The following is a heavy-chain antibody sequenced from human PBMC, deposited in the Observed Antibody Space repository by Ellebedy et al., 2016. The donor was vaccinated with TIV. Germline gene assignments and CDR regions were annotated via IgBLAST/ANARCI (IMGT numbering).Heavy chain of an antibody. Sequence: GESLKISCVASGFTFSDHGMHWVRQAPGRGLEWVAVIWFEGETKYYRDSVRGRFSISRDNSRNSLYLQMNSLRDEDTAVYFCARQGPFDILTDYYEHGMDVWGQGTTVSVSS. J-gene: IGHJ6*02. D-gene: IGHD3-9*01. CDR2: IWFEGETK. CDR3: ARQGPFDILTDYYEHGMDV. V-gene: IGHV3-33*08. CDR1: GFTFSDHG.